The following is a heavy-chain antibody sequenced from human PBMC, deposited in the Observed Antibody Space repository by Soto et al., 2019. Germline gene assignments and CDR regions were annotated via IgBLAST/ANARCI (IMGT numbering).Heavy chain of an antibody. CDR1: GCSISSSNW. CDR2: IYHSGST. D-gene: IGHD1-26*01. V-gene: IGHV4-4*02. J-gene: IGHJ6*02. Sequence: SETLSLTCAFSGCSISSSNWWSWVRQPPGKGLEWIGEIYHSGSTNYNPSLKSRVTISVDKSKNQFSLKLSSVTAADTAVYYCARVSGSYYYGKDVWGQGTTVTVSS. CDR3: ARVSGSYYYGKDV.